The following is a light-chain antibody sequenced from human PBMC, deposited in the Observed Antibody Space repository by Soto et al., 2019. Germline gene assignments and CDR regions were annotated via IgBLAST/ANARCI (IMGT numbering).Light chain of an antibody. CDR1: SSDVGAYDY. J-gene: IGLJ2*01. Sequence: QSALTQPPSASGSPGQSVTISCTGTSSDVGAYDYVCWYQQHPGKAPKLMIYEVNKRPSGVPDRFSGSKSGNTASLTVSGLQAGDEADYYCSSYAGSNNLLFGGGTKLTVL. V-gene: IGLV2-8*01. CDR3: SSYAGSNNLL. CDR2: EVN.